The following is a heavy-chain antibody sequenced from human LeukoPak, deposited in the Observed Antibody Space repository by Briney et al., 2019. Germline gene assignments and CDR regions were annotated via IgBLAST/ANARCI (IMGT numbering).Heavy chain of an antibody. V-gene: IGHV4-38-2*02. CDR2: INHSGST. Sequence: SETLSLTCTVSGYSISSGYYWGWIRQPPGKGLEWIGEINHSGSTNYNPSLKSRVTISVDTSKNQFSLKLSSVTAADTAVYYCARSPGYSSGWLDYWGQGTLVTVSS. D-gene: IGHD6-19*01. CDR3: ARSPGYSSGWLDY. J-gene: IGHJ4*02. CDR1: GYSISSGYY.